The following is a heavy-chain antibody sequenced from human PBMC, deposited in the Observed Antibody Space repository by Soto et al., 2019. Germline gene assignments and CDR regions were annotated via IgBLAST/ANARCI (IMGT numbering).Heavy chain of an antibody. V-gene: IGHV3-21*01. CDR3: ARRAGYCSSGSCYGEAFDI. J-gene: IGHJ3*02. CDR1: GFTFSSYS. CDR2: ISSSSSYI. D-gene: IGHD2-15*01. Sequence: GGSLRLSCAASGFTFSSYSMNWVRQAPGKGLEWVSSISSSSSYIYYADSVKGRFTISRDNAKNSLYLQMNSLRAEDTAVYYCARRAGYCSSGSCYGEAFDIWGQGTMVTVSS.